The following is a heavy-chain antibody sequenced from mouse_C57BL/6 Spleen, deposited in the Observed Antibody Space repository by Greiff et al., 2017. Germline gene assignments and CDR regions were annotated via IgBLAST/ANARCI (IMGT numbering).Heavy chain of an antibody. CDR1: GYTFTSYW. V-gene: IGHV1-53*01. CDR2: INPSNGGT. J-gene: IGHJ4*01. Sequence: QVHVKQPGTELVKPGASVKLSCKASGYTFTSYWMHWVKQRPGQGLEWIGNINPSNGGTNYNEKFKSKATLTVDKSSSTAYMQLSSLTSEDSAVYYCAKGGSYGSSYYYAMDYWGQGTSVTVSS. D-gene: IGHD1-1*01. CDR3: AKGGSYGSSYYYAMDY.